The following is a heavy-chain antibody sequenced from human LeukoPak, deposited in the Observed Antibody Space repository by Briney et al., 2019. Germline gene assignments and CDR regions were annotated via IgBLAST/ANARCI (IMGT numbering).Heavy chain of an antibody. J-gene: IGHJ4*02. CDR3: ARDSDGDNDY. V-gene: IGHV3-30*04. CDR2: ISYDGSNK. CDR1: GFTFSSYA. D-gene: IGHD4-23*01. Sequence: GGSLRLSCVASGFTFSSYAMHWVRQAPGKGLEWVAVISYDGSNKYYADSVKGRFTISRDNSKNTLYLQMNSLRAEDTAVYYCARDSDGDNDYWGQGTLVTVSS.